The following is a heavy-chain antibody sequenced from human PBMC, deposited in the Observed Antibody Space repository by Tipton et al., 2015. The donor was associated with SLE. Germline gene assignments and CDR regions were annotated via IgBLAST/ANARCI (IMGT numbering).Heavy chain of an antibody. J-gene: IGHJ2*01. Sequence: VQSGPEVKKPGASVKVSCKASGYTFDNNGISWVRQAPGQGLEWMGWVSGYNGNTNYAQKFQGRVTMTTDTSTSTAYMELRSLRSDDTAVYYCARGGGVVIISIAYWYFDLWGRGTLVTVSS. CDR2: VSGYNGNT. CDR3: ARGGGVVIISIAYWYFDL. V-gene: IGHV1-18*01. CDR1: GYTFDNNG. D-gene: IGHD2-21*01.